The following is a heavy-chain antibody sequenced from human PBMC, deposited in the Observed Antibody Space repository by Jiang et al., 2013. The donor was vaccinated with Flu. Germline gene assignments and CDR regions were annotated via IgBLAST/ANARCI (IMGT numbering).Heavy chain of an antibody. CDR3: ARVGFIAVSGTHAFDI. V-gene: IGHV4-61*02. D-gene: IGHD6-19*01. Sequence: GLVKPSQTLSLICSVSGGSINNAAYYWSWIRQPAGKGLECIGRIYTSGGTNYNPSLRSRVTMSLDTSKNQFSLKLQSTTAADTAVYYCARVGFIAVSGTHAFDIWGQGTMVTVSP. CDR2: IYTSGGT. J-gene: IGHJ3*02. CDR1: GGSINNAAYY.